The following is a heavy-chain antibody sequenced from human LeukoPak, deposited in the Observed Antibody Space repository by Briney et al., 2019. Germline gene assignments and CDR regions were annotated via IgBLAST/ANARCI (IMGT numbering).Heavy chain of an antibody. J-gene: IGHJ4*02. D-gene: IGHD1-26*01. Sequence: ASVKVSCKASGYTFTSYGISWVRQAPGQGLEGMGWISAYNGNTNYAQKLQGRVTMTTDTSTSTAYMELRSLRSDDTAVYYCARGPSGSYNYVIDYWGQGTLVTVSS. CDR1: GYTFTSYG. V-gene: IGHV1-18*01. CDR2: ISAYNGNT. CDR3: ARGPSGSYNYVIDY.